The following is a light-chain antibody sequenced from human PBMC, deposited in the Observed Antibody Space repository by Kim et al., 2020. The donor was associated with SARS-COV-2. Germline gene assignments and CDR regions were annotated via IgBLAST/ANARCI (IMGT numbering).Light chain of an antibody. CDR2: QDS. CDR1: KLGDKY. J-gene: IGLJ1*01. V-gene: IGLV3-1*01. Sequence: VYPGQTASITCSGDKLGDKYACWYQQKPGQSPVLVIYQDSKRPSGIPERFSGSNSGNTATLTISGTHAMDEADYYCQAWDSSTFYVFGTGTKVTVL. CDR3: QAWDSSTFYV.